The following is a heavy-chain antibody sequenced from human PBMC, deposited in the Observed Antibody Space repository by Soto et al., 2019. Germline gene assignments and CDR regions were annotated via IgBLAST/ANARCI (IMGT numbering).Heavy chain of an antibody. Sequence: ASVKVSCKASGGTFSSYAISWVRQAPGQGLEWMGAIIPIFGTANYAQKFQGRVTITADESTSTAYMELSSLRSEDTAVYYCARGLSVPVYSSGWDWFRNYYYYYGMDVWAKGPRSPSP. CDR2: IIPIFGTA. D-gene: IGHD6-19*01. J-gene: IGHJ6*02. CDR1: GGTFSSYA. CDR3: ARGLSVPVYSSGWDWFRNYYYYYGMDV. V-gene: IGHV1-69*13.